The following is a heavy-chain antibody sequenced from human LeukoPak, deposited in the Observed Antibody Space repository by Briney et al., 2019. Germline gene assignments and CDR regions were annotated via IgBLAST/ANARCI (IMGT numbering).Heavy chain of an antibody. J-gene: IGHJ6*02. Sequence: GGSLRLSCAASGFTFSIYAMSWVRKAPGKGLEWVSAISGSGGTAYYADSVKGRFTISRDNSEKTLYLQMNSLRAEDTAVYYCAKDLAVRGVGQYYYFGMDVWGQGTTVTVSS. CDR3: AKDLAVRGVGQYYYFGMDV. CDR2: ISGSGGTA. V-gene: IGHV3-23*01. CDR1: GFTFSIYA. D-gene: IGHD3-10*01.